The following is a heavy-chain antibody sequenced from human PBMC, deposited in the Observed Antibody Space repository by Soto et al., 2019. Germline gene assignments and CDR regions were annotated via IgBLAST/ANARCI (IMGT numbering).Heavy chain of an antibody. CDR2: INTNTGNP. V-gene: IGHV7-4-1*01. CDR1: GYTFTSYA. J-gene: IGHJ2*01. Sequence: GASVKVSCKASGYTFTSYARNWVRQAPGQGLEWMGWINTNTGNPTYAQGFTGRFVFSLDTSVSTAYLQICSLKAEDTAVYYCARDVGIAAAGDWYFDLWGRGTLLTVSS. CDR3: ARDVGIAAAGDWYFDL. D-gene: IGHD6-13*01.